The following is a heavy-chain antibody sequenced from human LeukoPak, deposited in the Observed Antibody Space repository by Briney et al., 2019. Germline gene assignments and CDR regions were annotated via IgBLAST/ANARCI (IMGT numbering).Heavy chain of an antibody. CDR2: IYYSGIT. V-gene: IGHV4-39*01. Sequence: SDTLSLTCTLSCVSISSSTYFWDRVRQPPGEGLEWIGRIYYSGITYYNPSLKSRVPISVDTSKSQFSLKLSSVTAADTAVYYCARSKRKDYSNDYWGEGTQVTVSS. CDR1: CVSISSSTYF. CDR3: ARSKRKDYSNDY. D-gene: IGHD4-11*01. J-gene: IGHJ4*02.